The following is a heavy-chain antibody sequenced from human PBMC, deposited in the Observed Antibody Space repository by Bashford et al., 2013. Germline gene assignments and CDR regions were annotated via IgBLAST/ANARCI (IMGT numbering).Heavy chain of an antibody. CDR1: GGVLQWLL. Sequence: SETLSLTCAVYGGVLQWLLLELDPPAPREGLEWIGQINQGRSTNYNSSLKSRVTLSIDPAKNQISLKLYSVTAADTAVYYCAKGGEVVIPPNKDRRFDPWGQGTLVTVSS. V-gene: IGHV4-34*01. CDR2: INQGRST. CDR3: AKGGEVVIPPNKDRRFDP. J-gene: IGHJ5*02. D-gene: IGHD2-21*01.